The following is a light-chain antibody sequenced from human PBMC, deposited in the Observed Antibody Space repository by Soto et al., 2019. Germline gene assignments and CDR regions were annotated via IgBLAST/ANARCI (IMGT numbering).Light chain of an antibody. CDR1: QSVSNRY. CDR2: SVS. J-gene: IGKJ1*01. V-gene: IGKV3-20*01. Sequence: EVVLTQSPGPLSLSPGERATLSCRASQSVSNRYLSWYQQKPGQAPRLLIYSVSMRATGIPDRFSGSGSDTDFTLTISRLEPEDVAVYYCQQYDKSPRTLGQGTKVDIK. CDR3: QQYDKSPRT.